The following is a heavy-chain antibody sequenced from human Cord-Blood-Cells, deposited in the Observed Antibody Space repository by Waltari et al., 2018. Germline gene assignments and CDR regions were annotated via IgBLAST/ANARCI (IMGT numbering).Heavy chain of an antibody. D-gene: IGHD2-15*01. CDR2: INPRGST. J-gene: IGHJ5*02. Sequence: QVQLQPWGAGLLKPSETLSLTCAVYGGSFSGYYWSWIRQPPGKGLEWIGEINPRGSTNSTPALKGRVTISVDTSKNQFSLKLSSVTAADTAVYYCARGFCSGGSCYKHNWFDPWGQGTLVTVSS. CDR3: ARGFCSGGSCYKHNWFDP. CDR1: GGSFSGYY. V-gene: IGHV4-34*01.